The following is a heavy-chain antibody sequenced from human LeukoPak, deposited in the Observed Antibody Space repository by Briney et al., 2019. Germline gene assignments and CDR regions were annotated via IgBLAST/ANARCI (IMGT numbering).Heavy chain of an antibody. Sequence: GGSLRLSCAASAFTFSTYNMNWVRQAPGKGLEWVSSISSSSTYIYYEDSVKGRFTISRDNAKNSLYLQMNSLRAEDTAVYYCARDPPVAMGGGYYYYMDVWGKGTTVTVSS. J-gene: IGHJ6*03. CDR2: ISSSSTYI. CDR3: ARDPPVAMGGGYYYYMDV. CDR1: AFTFSTYN. D-gene: IGHD2-2*01. V-gene: IGHV3-21*01.